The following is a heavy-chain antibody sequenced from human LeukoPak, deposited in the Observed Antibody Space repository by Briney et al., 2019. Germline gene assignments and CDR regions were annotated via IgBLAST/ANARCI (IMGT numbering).Heavy chain of an antibody. J-gene: IGHJ4*02. V-gene: IGHV3-11*01. D-gene: IGHD2-15*01. CDR1: GFTFSDYY. CDR3: TRCSGGSCYSFDY. CDR2: ISSSGSTI. Sequence: GGSLRLSCAASGFTFSDYYMSWIRQAPGKGLEWVSYISSSGSTIYYADSVKGRFTISRDNAKNSLYLQMNSLKTEDTAVYYCTRCSGGSCYSFDYWGQGTLVTVSS.